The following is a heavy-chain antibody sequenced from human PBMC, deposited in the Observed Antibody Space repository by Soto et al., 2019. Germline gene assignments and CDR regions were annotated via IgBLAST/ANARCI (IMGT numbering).Heavy chain of an antibody. CDR3: AKTGTTVYFDY. Sequence: HPGGSLRLSCAASGFTVSTNYMTWVRQAPGKGLEWVSAISGSGGSTYYADSVKGRFTISRDNSKNTLYLQMNSLRAEDTAVYYCAKTGTTVYFDYWGQGTLVTVSS. CDR2: ISGSGGST. CDR1: GFTVSTNY. D-gene: IGHD1-7*01. J-gene: IGHJ4*02. V-gene: IGHV3-23*01.